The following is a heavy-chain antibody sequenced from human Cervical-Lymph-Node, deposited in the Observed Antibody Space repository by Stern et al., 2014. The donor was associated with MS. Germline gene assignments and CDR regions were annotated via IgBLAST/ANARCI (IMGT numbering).Heavy chain of an antibody. J-gene: IGHJ4*02. CDR3: ARVLSLATSDS. Sequence: QMQLLQSGAEIRKPEASVKISCEASGYTFTPYYMHWVRQAPGQGLEWVALFNPSGGKTTYAQRFQGRVTVTGDTSTSTVYMELTGLRSEDTAVYYCARVLSLATSDSWGQGTLVIVSS. D-gene: IGHD1-1*01. V-gene: IGHV1-46*01. CDR2: FNPSGGKT. CDR1: GYTFTPYY.